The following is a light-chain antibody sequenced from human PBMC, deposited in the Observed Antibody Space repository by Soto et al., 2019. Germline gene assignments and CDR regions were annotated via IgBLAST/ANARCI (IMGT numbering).Light chain of an antibody. CDR3: QQYNTYPWT. V-gene: IGKV1-5*03. J-gene: IGKJ1*01. CDR2: KTS. CDR1: QTINNW. Sequence: DVQMTQSPSTLSASVGDRVTITCRASQTINNWLAWYQQRPGKAPTFLIYKTSTLETGVPSRFSGSGSGTEFTLTINSQQPEDFAIYHCQQYNTYPWTFGQGTRVEI.